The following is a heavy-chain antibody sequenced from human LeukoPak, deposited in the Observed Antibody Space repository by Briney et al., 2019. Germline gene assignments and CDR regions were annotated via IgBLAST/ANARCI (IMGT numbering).Heavy chain of an antibody. V-gene: IGHV4-38-2*01. CDR1: GYSISSGYY. CDR2: IYHSGST. J-gene: IGHJ4*02. D-gene: IGHD6-13*01. CDR3: ARHSLSSGRIAARAPFDY. Sequence: PSETLSLTCAVSGYSISSGYYWGWIRQPPGEGLELIGSIYHSGSTYYNPSLKSRVTISVDTSKNQFSLKLSSVTAADTAVYYCARHSLSSGRIAARAPFDYWGQGTLVTVSS.